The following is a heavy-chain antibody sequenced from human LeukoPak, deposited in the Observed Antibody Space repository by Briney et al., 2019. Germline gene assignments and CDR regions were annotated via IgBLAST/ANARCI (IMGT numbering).Heavy chain of an antibody. CDR1: GVTFSNYW. D-gene: IGHD5-12*01. V-gene: IGHV3-30*19. Sequence: GGSLRLSCVVSGVTFSNYWMSWVRQAPGKGLEWVAVISYDGSNKYYADSVKGRFTISRDNSKNTLYLQLNSLRPEDTAVYYCARDQLAYSGYDTLFDYWGQGTLVTVSS. CDR3: ARDQLAYSGYDTLFDY. J-gene: IGHJ4*02. CDR2: ISYDGSNK.